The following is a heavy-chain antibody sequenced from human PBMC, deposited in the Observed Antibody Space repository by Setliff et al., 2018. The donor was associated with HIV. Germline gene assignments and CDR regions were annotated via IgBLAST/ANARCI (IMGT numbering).Heavy chain of an antibody. V-gene: IGHV4-39*01. CDR2: IHYSGST. J-gene: IGHJ4*02. D-gene: IGHD6-13*01. Sequence: SETLSLTCTVSGDSIGSSSYYWAWIRQPPGKGLEWIGNIHYSGSTYYHPSLKTRGTISVDGSKNQFSLKLKSVTAADTAVYYCASPRYSSSWGSFDYWGQGTLVTVSS. CDR1: GDSIGSSSYY. CDR3: ASPRYSSSWGSFDY.